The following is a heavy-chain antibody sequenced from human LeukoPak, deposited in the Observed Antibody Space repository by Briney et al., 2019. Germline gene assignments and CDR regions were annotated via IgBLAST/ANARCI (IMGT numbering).Heavy chain of an antibody. J-gene: IGHJ2*01. CDR3: VRKASYYDSSEDGYFDL. Sequence: GSLLLSCAASGFTFSSYAMTWVRQAPGKGLEGVSGSSSSGCTTYHAHSVKVRFTISRANSKHTLYLQMNSLRAEDTAVYYCVRKASYYDSSEDGYFDLWGRGTLVTVSS. D-gene: IGHD3-22*01. CDR1: GFTFSSYA. CDR2: SSSSGCTT. V-gene: IGHV3-23*01.